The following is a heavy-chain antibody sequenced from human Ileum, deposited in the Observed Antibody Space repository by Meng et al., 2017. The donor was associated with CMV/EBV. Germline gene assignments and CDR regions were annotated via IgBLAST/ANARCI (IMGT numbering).Heavy chain of an antibody. CDR3: AKRQTDY. CDR1: GFTFTNYA. CDR2: ISGSGNST. Sequence: SCAASGFTFTNYAMSWVRQAPGKGLEWVSTISGSGNSTYYADSVKGRFTISRDNLNNTLYLQMNTLRAEDTALYYCAKRQTDYWGQGTLVTVSS. J-gene: IGHJ4*02. V-gene: IGHV3-23*01.